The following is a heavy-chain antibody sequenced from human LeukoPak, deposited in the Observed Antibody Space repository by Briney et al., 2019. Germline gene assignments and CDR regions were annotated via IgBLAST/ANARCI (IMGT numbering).Heavy chain of an antibody. J-gene: IGHJ4*02. CDR2: ISWNSGSI. V-gene: IGHV3-9*01. D-gene: IGHD5-18*01. Sequence: PGGSLRLSCAASGFTFDDYAMHWVRQAPGKGLEWVSGISWNSGSIGYADSVKGRLTISRDNSKNTLYLQMNSLRAEDTAVYYCAKDRGYSYGYPYYFDYWGQGTLVTVSS. CDR1: GFTFDDYA. CDR3: AKDRGYSYGYPYYFDY.